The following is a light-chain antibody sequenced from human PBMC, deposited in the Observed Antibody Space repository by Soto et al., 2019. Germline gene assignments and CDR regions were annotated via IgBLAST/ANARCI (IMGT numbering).Light chain of an antibody. Sequence: QSVLAQPASVSGSPGQSITISCTGTSSDVGAYDFVSWYQRHPDKAPKLMIYEVSNRPSGVSYRFSGSKSVNTATLTISGLQAEDEADYYCSSYTTSSTRVFGTGTKVTVL. CDR2: EVS. CDR1: SSDVGAYDF. V-gene: IGLV2-14*03. J-gene: IGLJ1*01. CDR3: SSYTTSSTRV.